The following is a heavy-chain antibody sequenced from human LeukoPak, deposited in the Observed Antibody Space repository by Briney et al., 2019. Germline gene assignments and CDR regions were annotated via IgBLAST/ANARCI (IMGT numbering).Heavy chain of an antibody. V-gene: IGHV4-39*07. CDR3: ASTWFGELYGGNWFDP. J-gene: IGHJ5*02. D-gene: IGHD3-10*01. CDR2: IYYSGST. CDR1: GGSISSSSYY. Sequence: SETLSLTCTVSGGSISSSSYYWGWIRQPPGKGLEWIGSIYYSGSTYYNPSLKSRVTISVDTSKNQFSLKLSSVTAADTAVYYCASTWFGELYGGNWFDPWGQGTLVTVSS.